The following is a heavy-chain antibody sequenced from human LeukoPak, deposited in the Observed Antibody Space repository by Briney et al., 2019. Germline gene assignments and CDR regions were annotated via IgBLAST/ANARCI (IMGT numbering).Heavy chain of an antibody. J-gene: IGHJ4*02. D-gene: IGHD6-13*01. CDR2: ILVGSGNT. V-gene: IGHV1-58*02. CDR3: AAGDSSSWYGY. CDR1: GFTFTSSA. Sequence: SVTVSCKASGFTFTSSAMQWVRQAHGQRLEWIGWILVGSGNTNYAQKFQERVTITRDMSTSTAYMELSRLRSEDTAVYYCAAGDSSSWYGYWGQGTLVTVSS.